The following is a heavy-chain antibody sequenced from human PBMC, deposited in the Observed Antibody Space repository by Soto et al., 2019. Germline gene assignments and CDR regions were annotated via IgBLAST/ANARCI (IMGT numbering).Heavy chain of an antibody. J-gene: IGHJ6*02. V-gene: IGHV5-51*01. CDR1: GYXLPSYW. CDR2: IYPGDSDT. Sequence: PGXSLKISCKGSGYXLPSYWMGWVRQVPGKGLEWMGIIYPGDSDTRYSPSFQGQVTISAEKSISTAYLKWSRLKASDTATYYCARLVGKDVMDVWGQGTTGTVS. CDR3: ARLVGKDVMDV. D-gene: IGHD2-21*01.